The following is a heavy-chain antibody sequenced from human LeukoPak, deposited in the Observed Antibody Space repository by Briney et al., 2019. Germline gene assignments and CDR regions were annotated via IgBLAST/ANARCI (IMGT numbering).Heavy chain of an antibody. V-gene: IGHV4-59*01. D-gene: IGHD6-6*01. CDR3: AGSIAARHYFDY. J-gene: IGHJ4*02. CDR2: IYYSGST. Sequence: PSETLSLTCTVSGGSISSYYLSWIRQPPGKGLEWIGYIYYSGSTNYNPSLKSRVTISVDTSKNQFSLKLSSVTAADTAVYYCAGSIAARHYFDYWGQGTLVTVSS. CDR1: GGSISSYY.